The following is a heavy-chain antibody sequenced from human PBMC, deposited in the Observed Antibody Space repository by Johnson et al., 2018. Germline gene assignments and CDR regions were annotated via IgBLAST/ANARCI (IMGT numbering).Heavy chain of an antibody. Sequence: EVQLVESGGGLVQPGGSLRLSCAASGFTFSSYDMHWVRQATGKGLEWVSAIGTAGDTYYPGSVKGRFTISREKAKNSLYLQMNSLGAGDTAVYYCARGVMGYYGMDVWGQGTTVTVSS. CDR2: IGTAGDT. CDR1: GFTFSSYD. V-gene: IGHV3-13*01. J-gene: IGHJ6*02. CDR3: ARGVMGYYGMDV. D-gene: IGHD3-16*01.